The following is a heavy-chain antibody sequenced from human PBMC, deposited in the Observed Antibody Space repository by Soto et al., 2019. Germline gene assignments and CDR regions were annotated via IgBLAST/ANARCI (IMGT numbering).Heavy chain of an antibody. Sequence: GRSLGLSWEASVLTFSSYAMSWVGKFPGKGLEWVSAISGSGGSTYYADSVKGRFTISRDNSKNTLYLQMSSLRAEDTAVYYCAKALGATVTKYYSDYWGQGTLVTVSS. CDR3: AKALGATVTKYYSDY. CDR2: ISGSGGST. J-gene: IGHJ4*02. D-gene: IGHD5-12*01. CDR1: VLTFSSYA. V-gene: IGHV3-23*01.